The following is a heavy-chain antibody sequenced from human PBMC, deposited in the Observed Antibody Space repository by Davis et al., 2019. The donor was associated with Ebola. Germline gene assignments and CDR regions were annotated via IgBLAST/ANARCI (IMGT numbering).Heavy chain of an antibody. J-gene: IGHJ6*03. CDR2: ISGSGGST. D-gene: IGHD1-7*01. V-gene: IGHV3-23*01. CDR3: AKDLETNWNSLYYYYYMDV. Sequence: GESLKISCAASGFTFSSYAMSWVRQAPGKGLEWVSAISGSGGSTYYADSVKGRFTISRDNSKNTLYLQMNSLRAEDTAVYYCAKDLETNWNSLYYYYYMDVWGKGTTVTVSS. CDR1: GFTFSSYA.